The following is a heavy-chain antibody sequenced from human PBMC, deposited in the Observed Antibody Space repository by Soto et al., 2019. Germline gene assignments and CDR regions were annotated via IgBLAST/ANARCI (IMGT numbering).Heavy chain of an antibody. V-gene: IGHV3-21*01. CDR1: GFTFSSYS. J-gene: IGHJ5*02. Sequence: EVQLVESGGGLVKPGGSLRLSCAASGFTFSSYSMNWVRQAPGKGLEWVSSISSSSSYIYYADSVKGRFTISRDNAKNSLYLQMNSLRAEDTAVYYCARDNRESYGDYVPWGQGTLVTVSS. CDR3: ARDNRESYGDYVP. CDR2: ISSSSSYI. D-gene: IGHD4-17*01.